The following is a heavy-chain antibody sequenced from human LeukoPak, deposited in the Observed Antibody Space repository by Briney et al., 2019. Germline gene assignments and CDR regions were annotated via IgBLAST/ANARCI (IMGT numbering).Heavy chain of an antibody. Sequence: GGSLRLSCAASGFTFSSYGMHWVRQAPGKGLEWVAVISYDGSNKYYAGSVKGRFTISRDNSKNTLYLQMNSLRAEDTAVYYCAKGITMVRGAMGDAFDIWGQGTMVTVSS. CDR2: ISYDGSNK. D-gene: IGHD3-10*01. CDR1: GFTFSSYG. J-gene: IGHJ3*02. CDR3: AKGITMVRGAMGDAFDI. V-gene: IGHV3-30*18.